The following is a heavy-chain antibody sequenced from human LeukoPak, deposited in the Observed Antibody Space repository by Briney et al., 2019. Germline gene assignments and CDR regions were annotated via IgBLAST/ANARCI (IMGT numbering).Heavy chain of an antibody. CDR2: TYYRSKWYN. J-gene: IGHJ4*02. CDR1: GDSVSSNSAA. D-gene: IGHD6-6*01. Sequence: SQTLSLTCAISGDSVSSNSAAWNWITQSPSRGLEWLGRTYYRSKWYNQYAVSVKSRIIINPDTSKNQFSLQLSSVTPEDTAVYYCARDRSTAARDENYFDYWGRGTLVTVSS. CDR3: ARDRSTAARDENYFDY. V-gene: IGHV6-1*01.